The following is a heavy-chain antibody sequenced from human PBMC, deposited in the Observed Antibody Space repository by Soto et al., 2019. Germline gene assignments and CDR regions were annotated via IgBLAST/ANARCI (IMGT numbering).Heavy chain of an antibody. V-gene: IGHV3-74*01. Sequence: EVQLVQSGGGSVQPGGSLRLSCAASGFTFTNYWMHWVRQVPGKGLVWVSRIDGVGTGTIYSDSVRGRFTISRDKAGERVELPMKHSRAQGMAVYLCTTVFEYWGQGTLVTVSS. CDR3: TTVFEY. CDR2: IDGVGTGT. CDR1: GFTFTNYW. J-gene: IGHJ4*02.